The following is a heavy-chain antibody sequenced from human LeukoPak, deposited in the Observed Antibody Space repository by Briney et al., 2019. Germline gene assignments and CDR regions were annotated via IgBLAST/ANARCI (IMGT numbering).Heavy chain of an antibody. CDR3: ARGFLGSGYHWFDP. CDR1: GFTFSSYW. Sequence: PGGSLRLSCAASGFTFSSYWMSWVRQAPGKGLEWVANIKQDGSEKYYVDSVKGRFTISRDNAKNSLYLQMNSLRAEDTAVYYCARGFLGSGYHWFDPWGQGTLVTVSS. J-gene: IGHJ5*02. V-gene: IGHV3-7*03. D-gene: IGHD3-22*01. CDR2: IKQDGSEK.